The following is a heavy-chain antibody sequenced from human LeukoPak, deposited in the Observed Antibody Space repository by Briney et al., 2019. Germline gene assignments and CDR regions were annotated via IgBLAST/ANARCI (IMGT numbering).Heavy chain of an antibody. CDR2: IIPIFGTA. J-gene: IGHJ4*02. Sequence: ASVKVSCKASGGTFSSYAISWVRQAPGQGLEWMGGIIPIFGTANYAQKFQGRVTITADKSTSTAYMELSSLRSEDTAVYYCARGLVYDFWSGYYRYYFDYWGQGTLVTVSS. D-gene: IGHD3-3*01. V-gene: IGHV1-69*06. CDR1: GGTFSSYA. CDR3: ARGLVYDFWSGYYRYYFDY.